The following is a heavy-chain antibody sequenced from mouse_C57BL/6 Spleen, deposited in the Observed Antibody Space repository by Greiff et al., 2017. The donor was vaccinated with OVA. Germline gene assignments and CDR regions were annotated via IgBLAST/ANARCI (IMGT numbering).Heavy chain of an antibody. CDR3: ASHYYGTPYAMDY. V-gene: IGHV5-4*03. Sequence: EVKVVESGGGLVKPGGSLKLSCAASGFTFSSYAMSWVRQTPEKRLEWVATISDGGSYTYYPDNVKGRFTISRDNAKNNLYLQMSHLKSEDTAMYYCASHYYGTPYAMDYWGQGTSVTVSS. J-gene: IGHJ4*01. CDR1: GFTFSSYA. D-gene: IGHD1-1*01. CDR2: ISDGGSYT.